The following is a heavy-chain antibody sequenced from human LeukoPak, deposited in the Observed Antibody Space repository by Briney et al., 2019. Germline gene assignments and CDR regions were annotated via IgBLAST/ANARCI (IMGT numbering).Heavy chain of an antibody. CDR2: ISSDGSNK. J-gene: IGHJ4*02. V-gene: IGHV3-30*03. D-gene: IGHD3-22*01. CDR3: ARGPYDSSGYYYGAPIDY. Sequence: GGSLRLSCVASGFTFSSYGMHWVRQAPGKGLEWVAVISSDGSNKYYADSVKGRFTISRDNSKNTLYLQMNSLRAEDTAVYYCARGPYDSSGYYYGAPIDYWGQGTLVTVSS. CDR1: GFTFSSYG.